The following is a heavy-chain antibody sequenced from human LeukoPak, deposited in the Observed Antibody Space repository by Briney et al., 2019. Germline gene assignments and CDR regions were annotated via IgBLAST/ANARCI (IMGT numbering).Heavy chain of an antibody. CDR3: ARESRAGYDYVWESYRYTGLDY. D-gene: IGHD3-16*02. CDR2: ISSTGSTI. J-gene: IGHJ4*02. Sequence: GGSLRLSCAASGFAFRTYEMNWVRQAPGKGLEWVSYISSTGSTIYYADSVKGRFTISRDNAKNSLYLQMNSLRAEDTAVYYCARESRAGYDYVWESYRYTGLDYWGQGTLVTVSS. V-gene: IGHV3-48*03. CDR1: GFAFRTYE.